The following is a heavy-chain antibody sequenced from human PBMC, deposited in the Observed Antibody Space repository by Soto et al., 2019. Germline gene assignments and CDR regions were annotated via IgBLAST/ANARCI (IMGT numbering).Heavy chain of an antibody. CDR1: GFTFNIYA. CDR2: ISFDETKK. J-gene: IGHJ6*02. Sequence: PGGSLRLSCAASGFTFNIYALHWVRQAPGKGLEWVAVISFDETKKYYSGSVKGRFTISRDNLKNTLYLQMNNLRVEDAALYFCAREDDYGYRYINYGLDVWGQGTTVTVSS. V-gene: IGHV3-30-3*01. D-gene: IGHD4-17*01. CDR3: AREDDYGYRYINYGLDV.